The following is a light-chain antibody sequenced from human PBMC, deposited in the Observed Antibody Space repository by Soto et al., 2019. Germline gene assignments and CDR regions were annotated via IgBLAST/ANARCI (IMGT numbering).Light chain of an antibody. V-gene: IGKV3-11*01. CDR3: QQRTNWLT. Sequence: EGVLTQSPATLSLSPGERATLSCRASQNIASYLAWYQQKPGQAPRLLIYDASTRATGIPDRFSSSGFGTDFTLTISSLAPDDFAVYYCQQRTNWLTFGGGTKVEI. J-gene: IGKJ4*01. CDR1: QNIASY. CDR2: DAS.